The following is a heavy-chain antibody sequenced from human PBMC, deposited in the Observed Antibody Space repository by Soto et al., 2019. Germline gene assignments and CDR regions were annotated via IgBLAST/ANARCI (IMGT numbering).Heavy chain of an antibody. J-gene: IGHJ6*02. V-gene: IGHV1-69*12. CDR3: ARDNDRPQLGGNYYYILDV. D-gene: IGHD1-1*01. CDR2: IMPIFRTP. CDR1: GGTFRNSA. Sequence: QVQLEQSGAEVKKPGSSVKVSCTASGGTFRNSAFSWVRQAPGQGLEWMGGIMPIFRTPDYAQKFQGRVTITADESTSTTYMELSGLRSDDTAVYYCARDNDRPQLGGNYYYILDVWGHGTAVTVSS.